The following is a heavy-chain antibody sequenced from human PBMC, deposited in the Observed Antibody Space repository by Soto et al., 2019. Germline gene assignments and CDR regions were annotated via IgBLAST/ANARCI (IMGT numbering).Heavy chain of an antibody. CDR2: ISSNGGST. Sequence: EVQLVESGGGLVQPGGSLRLSCAASGFTFSSYAMHWVRQAPGKGLEYVSAISSNGGSTYYANSVKGRFTISRDNSKNTLYLQMGSLRAEDMAVYYGAREGQWLARGVRYFDYWGQGTLVTVSS. J-gene: IGHJ4*02. CDR1: GFTFSSYA. CDR3: AREGQWLARGVRYFDY. D-gene: IGHD6-19*01. V-gene: IGHV3-64*01.